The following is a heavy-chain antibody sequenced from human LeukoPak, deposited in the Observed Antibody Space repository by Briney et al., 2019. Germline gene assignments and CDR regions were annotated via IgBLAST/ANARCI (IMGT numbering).Heavy chain of an antibody. V-gene: IGHV3-30*18. D-gene: IGHD5-18*01. CDR3: AKERGYSYGRYFDY. Sequence: GGSLRLSCAASGFTFSSYGMHWVRQAPGKGLEWVAVISYDGSNKYYADSVKGRFTISRDNSKNTLYLQMNSLRAEDTAVYYCAKERGYSYGRYFDYWGQGTLVTVSS. CDR1: GFTFSSYG. CDR2: ISYDGSNK. J-gene: IGHJ4*02.